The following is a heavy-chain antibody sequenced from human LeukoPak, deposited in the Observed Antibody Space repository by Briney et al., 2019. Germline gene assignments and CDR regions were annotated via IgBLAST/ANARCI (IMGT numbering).Heavy chain of an antibody. CDR3: ARRSVVYYGEAYAFDI. CDR2: IYPGDSDT. Sequence: GESLKISCKGSGYSFTSYWIGWVRQMPGKGLEWMGIIYPGDSDTRYSPSFQGQVTISADKSISTAYLQWSSLKASDTAMYYCARRSVVYYGEAYAFDIWGQGTMVTVSS. J-gene: IGHJ3*02. V-gene: IGHV5-51*01. CDR1: GYSFTSYW. D-gene: IGHD3-10*01.